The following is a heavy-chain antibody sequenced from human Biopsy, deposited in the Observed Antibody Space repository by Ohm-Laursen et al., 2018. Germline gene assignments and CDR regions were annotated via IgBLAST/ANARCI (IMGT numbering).Heavy chain of an antibody. CDR2: IYYTGHT. CDR3: ARLTGDPSY. CDR1: GGSTKSYY. D-gene: IGHD7-27*01. J-gene: IGHJ4*02. V-gene: IGHV4-59*01. Sequence: TLSLTWTVSGGSTKSYYWNWIRQSPGKGLEWIGFIYYTGHTNYNPSLKSRATISVDTSKNQFSLKVISVTAADTAVYYCARLTGDPSYWGQGILVTVSS.